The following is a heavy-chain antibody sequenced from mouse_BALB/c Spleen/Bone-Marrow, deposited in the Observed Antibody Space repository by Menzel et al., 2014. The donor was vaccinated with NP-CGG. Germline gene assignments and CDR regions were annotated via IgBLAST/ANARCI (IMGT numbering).Heavy chain of an antibody. V-gene: IGHV1S81*02. CDR1: GYTFTSYW. J-gene: IGHJ3*01. D-gene: IGHD2-14*01. Sequence: QVQLQQSGAELVKPGASVQLSCKASGYTFTSYWMQWVRQRPGQGLEWIGEINPSNGRTNYNEKFKSMATLTVDKSSSTANMHLSSLTSEDSAVFYCARRDFRSWFAYWGQGTLVTVSA. CDR2: INPSNGRT. CDR3: ARRDFRSWFAY.